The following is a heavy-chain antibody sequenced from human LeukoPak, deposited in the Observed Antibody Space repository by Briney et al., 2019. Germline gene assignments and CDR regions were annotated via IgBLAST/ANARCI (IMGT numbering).Heavy chain of an antibody. CDR2: IYYSGST. D-gene: IGHD3-10*01. CDR1: GGSISSYY. J-gene: IGHJ5*02. Sequence: SETLSLTCTVSGGSISSYYWSWIGQPPGKGLEWIGYIYYSGSTNYNPSLKSRVTISVDTSKNQFSLKLSSVTAADTAVYYCAREDGSGSTWGQGTLVTVSS. CDR3: AREDGSGST. V-gene: IGHV4-59*01.